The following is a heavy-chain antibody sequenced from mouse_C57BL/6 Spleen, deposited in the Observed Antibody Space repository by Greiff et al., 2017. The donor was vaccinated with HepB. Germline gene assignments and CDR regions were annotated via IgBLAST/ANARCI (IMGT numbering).Heavy chain of an antibody. CDR2: IYPGDGDT. D-gene: IGHD2-5*01. J-gene: IGHJ3*01. CDR3: ARDSNH. Sequence: VQVVESGPELVKPGASVKISCKASGYAFSSSWMNWVKQRPGKGLEWIGRIYPGDGDTNYNGKFKGKATLTADKSSSTAYMQLSSLTSEDSAVYFCARDSNHWGQGTLVTVSA. V-gene: IGHV1-82*01. CDR1: GYAFSSSW.